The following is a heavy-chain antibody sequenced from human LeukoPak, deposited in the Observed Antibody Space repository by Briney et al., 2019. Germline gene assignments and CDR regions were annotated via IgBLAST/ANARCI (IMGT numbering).Heavy chain of an antibody. CDR3: ARDAYDSSGLLRYLWFDP. J-gene: IGHJ5*02. CDR1: GGSISSYY. Sequence: SETLSLTCTVSGGSISSYYWSWIRQPAGKGLEWIGRIYTSGSTNYNPSLKSRVTMSVDTSKNQFSLKLSSVTAADTAVYYCARDAYDSSGLLRYLWFDPWGQGTLVTVSS. D-gene: IGHD3-22*01. V-gene: IGHV4-4*07. CDR2: IYTSGST.